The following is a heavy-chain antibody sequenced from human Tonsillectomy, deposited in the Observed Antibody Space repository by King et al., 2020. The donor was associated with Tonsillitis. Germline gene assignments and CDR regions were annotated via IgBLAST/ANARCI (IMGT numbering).Heavy chain of an antibody. J-gene: IGHJ6*03. Sequence: QLVQSGAEVKKPGSSVKVSCKASGGTFSSYAISWVRQAPGQGLEWMGRIIPILGIANYAQKFQGRVTITADKSTSTAYMELSSLRSEDTAVYYCARGIELKRTVDYMDVWGKGTTVTVSS. CDR2: IIPILGIA. V-gene: IGHV1-69*09. CDR3: ARGIELKRTVDYMDV. D-gene: IGHD4-23*01. CDR1: GGTFSSYA.